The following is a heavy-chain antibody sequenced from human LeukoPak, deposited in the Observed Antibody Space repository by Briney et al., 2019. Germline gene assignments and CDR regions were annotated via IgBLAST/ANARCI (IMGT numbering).Heavy chain of an antibody. J-gene: IGHJ4*02. CDR3: AKDSCGPLN. V-gene: IGHV3-11*05. CDR2: ISGDNTYT. Sequence: PGGSLRLSCAASGFTFSDSYMSWIRQTPGKGLEWVSYISGDNTYTNYADSVKGRFTISRDNAKNSLYLQMNSLRAEDTTVYYCAKDSCGPLNLGQGTLVTVSS. CDR1: GFTFSDSY.